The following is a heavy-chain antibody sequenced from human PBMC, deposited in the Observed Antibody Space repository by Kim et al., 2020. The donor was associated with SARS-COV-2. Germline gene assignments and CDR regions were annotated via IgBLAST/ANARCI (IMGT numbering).Heavy chain of an antibody. Sequence: GGSLRLSCAASGFTFSSYAMSWVRQAPGKGLEWVSAISGSGGSTYYADSVKGRFTISRDNSKNTLYLQMNSLRAEDTAAYYCAKVLTNEYYFDYWGQGTLVTVSS. CDR2: ISGSGGST. CDR3: AKVLTNEYYFDY. V-gene: IGHV3-23*01. J-gene: IGHJ4*02. D-gene: IGHD1-1*01. CDR1: GFTFSSYA.